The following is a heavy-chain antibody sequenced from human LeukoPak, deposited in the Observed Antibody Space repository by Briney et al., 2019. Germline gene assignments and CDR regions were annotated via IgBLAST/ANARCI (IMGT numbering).Heavy chain of an antibody. CDR2: ISWNSGKI. V-gene: IGHV3-9*01. D-gene: IGHD5-12*01. CDR3: AEDGRWLRTYEPYLDY. CDR1: RVTFADYA. J-gene: IGHJ4*02. Sequence: PGRSLRLSCVVSRVTFADYAMHWGRQAPGKGLEWVSGISWNSGKIAYADSVKGRFTISRDNVKNSLYLQMNSLRPEDTPFYFCAEDGRWLRTYEPYLDYWGQGTLVSVSS.